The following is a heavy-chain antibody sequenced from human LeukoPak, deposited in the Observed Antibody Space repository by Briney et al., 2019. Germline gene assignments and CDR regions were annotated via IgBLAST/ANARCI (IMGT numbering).Heavy chain of an antibody. CDR3: ARETPLGDYSGSYGGFDY. CDR2: INPNSGGT. Sequence: ASVKVSCKASGYTFTGYYMHWVRQAPGQGLEWMGWINPNSGGTNYAQKFQGRVTMTRDTSISTAYMELSRLRSDDTAVYYCARETPLGDYSGSYGGFDYWGQGTLVTVSS. V-gene: IGHV1-2*02. J-gene: IGHJ4*02. D-gene: IGHD1-26*01. CDR1: GYTFTGYY.